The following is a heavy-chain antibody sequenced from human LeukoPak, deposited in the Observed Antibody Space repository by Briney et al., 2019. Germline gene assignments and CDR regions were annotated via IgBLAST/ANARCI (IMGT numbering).Heavy chain of an antibody. Sequence: SETLSLTCTVSGGSISSYDWSWIRQPAAKGLELIGRIYNSESTNYNPSLKSRVIIAVVTSKNQFSLKLSSVTAADTAVYYCARVSSSWYQDWYFDLWGRGTLVTVSS. CDR2: IYNSEST. CDR1: GGSISSYD. J-gene: IGHJ2*01. CDR3: ARVSSSWYQDWYFDL. D-gene: IGHD6-13*01. V-gene: IGHV4-4*07.